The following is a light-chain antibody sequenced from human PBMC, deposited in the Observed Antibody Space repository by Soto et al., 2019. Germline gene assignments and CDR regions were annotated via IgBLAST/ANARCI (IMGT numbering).Light chain of an antibody. V-gene: IGKV1-39*01. J-gene: IGKJ1*01. CDR3: QQSYSTPWT. CDR1: QSSSSY. CDR2: PAA. Sequence: DIQMTQSPSSLSASVGDRVTITCRASQSSSSYLNWYQQKPGKAPKLLIYPAASLQSGAPSRFSGSGSGPDFTLTISSRQPEDFATYYCQQSYSTPWTFGQGTKVDI.